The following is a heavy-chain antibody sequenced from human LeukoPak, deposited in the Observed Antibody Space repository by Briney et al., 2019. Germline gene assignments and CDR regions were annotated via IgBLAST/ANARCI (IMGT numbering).Heavy chain of an antibody. CDR2: INHSGST. CDR3: ARLIAAAGNYYYYYYMDV. D-gene: IGHD6-13*01. V-gene: IGHV4-34*01. CDR1: GDFITAYY. Sequence: SETLSLTCTVSGDFITAYYWGWIRQPPGKGLEWIGEINHSGSTNYNPSLKSRVTISVDTSKNQFSLKLSSVTAADTAVYYCARLIAAAGNYYYYYYMDVWGKGTTVTIPS. J-gene: IGHJ6*03.